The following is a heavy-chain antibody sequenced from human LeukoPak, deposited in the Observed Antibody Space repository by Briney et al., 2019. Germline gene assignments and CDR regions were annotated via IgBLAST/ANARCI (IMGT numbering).Heavy chain of an antibody. CDR2: ISSSSSYT. CDR3: ARVPLGCSGGSCYYYYGMDV. V-gene: IGHV3-11*06. D-gene: IGHD2-15*01. Sequence: GGSLRLSCAASGFTFSDYYMSWIRQAPGKGLEWVSYISSSSSYTNYADSVKGRFTISRDNAKNSLYLQMNSLRAEDTAVYYCARVPLGCSGGSCYYYYGMDVWGQGTTVTVSS. J-gene: IGHJ6*02. CDR1: GFTFSDYY.